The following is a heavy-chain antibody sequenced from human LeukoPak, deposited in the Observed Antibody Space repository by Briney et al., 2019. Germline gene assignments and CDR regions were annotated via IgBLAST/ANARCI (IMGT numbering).Heavy chain of an antibody. D-gene: IGHD3-10*01. J-gene: IGHJ4*02. CDR2: ISNGGRYL. CDR3: ARDSTYGDFDY. CDR1: GFTVSSNY. V-gene: IGHV3-21*01. Sequence: GGSLRLSCAASGFTVSSNYMNWVRQAPGKGLEWVSSISNGGRYLYYADSVKGRFTVSRDNAKNSLYLQMNSLRAEDTAVYYCARDSTYGDFDYWGQGTLVTVSS.